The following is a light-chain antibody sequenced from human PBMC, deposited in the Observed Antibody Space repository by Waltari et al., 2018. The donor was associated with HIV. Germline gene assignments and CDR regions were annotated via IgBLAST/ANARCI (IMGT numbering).Light chain of an antibody. CDR2: MNE. V-gene: IGLV1-47*01. CDR1: GSNIGTYS. CDR3: AVWDDSLGGAV. J-gene: IGLJ2*01. Sequence: QSVVTQPPSASGTPGQRVTISCSGSGSNIGTYSVNWYQHFPGTAPKLLIYMNEQRPSGFPGRFSGSQSGTSASLAISGLQYDDEADYYCAVWDDSLGGAVFGGGTKLTVL.